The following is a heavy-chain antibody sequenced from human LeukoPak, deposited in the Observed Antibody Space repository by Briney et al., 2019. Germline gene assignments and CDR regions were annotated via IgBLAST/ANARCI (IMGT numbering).Heavy chain of an antibody. CDR2: ISSSGSTI. CDR3: ARDGDYGDYRALDI. J-gene: IGHJ3*02. D-gene: IGHD4-17*01. V-gene: IGHV3-48*04. Sequence: SGGSLRLSCAASGFTFSTYSMNWVRQAPGKGLEWVSYISSSGSTIYYADSVKGRFTISRDNAKNSLYLQMNSLRAEDTAVYYCARDGDYGDYRALDIWGQGTMVTVSS. CDR1: GFTFSTYS.